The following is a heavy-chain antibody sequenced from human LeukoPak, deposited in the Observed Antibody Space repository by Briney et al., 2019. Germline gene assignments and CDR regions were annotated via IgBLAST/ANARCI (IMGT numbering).Heavy chain of an antibody. V-gene: IGHV3-15*01. D-gene: IGHD3-22*01. J-gene: IGHJ3*02. Sequence: GGSLRLSCAASGFTFSNAWMSWVRQAPGKGLEWVGRIKSKTDGGTTDYAAPVKGRFTISRDDSKNTLYLQMNSLKTEDTAVYYCTTGPSEYIPDQYYYDSSGYYSDAFDIWGQGTMVTVSS. CDR1: GFTFSNAW. CDR3: TTGPSEYIPDQYYYDSSGYYSDAFDI. CDR2: IKSKTDGGTT.